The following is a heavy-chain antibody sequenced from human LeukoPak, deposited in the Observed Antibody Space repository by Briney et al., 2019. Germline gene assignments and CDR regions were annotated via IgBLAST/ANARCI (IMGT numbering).Heavy chain of an antibody. V-gene: IGHV3-74*01. CDR1: GFTFSSYW. CDR2: INSDGSST. Sequence: GGSLRLSCAASGFTFSSYWMHWVRQAPGKGLVWVSRINSDGSSTSYADSVKGRFTISRDNAKNTLYLQMNSLRAEDTAVYCCATQRPNVLRYFDWLLSEAGDAFDIWGQGTMVTVSS. J-gene: IGHJ3*02. D-gene: IGHD3-9*01. CDR3: ATQRPNVLRYFDWLLSEAGDAFDI.